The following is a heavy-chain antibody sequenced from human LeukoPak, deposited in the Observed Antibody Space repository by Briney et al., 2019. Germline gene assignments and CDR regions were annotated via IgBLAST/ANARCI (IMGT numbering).Heavy chain of an antibody. Sequence: GGSLRLSCAASGFTFSDCWMSWVRHAPGKGLEGVANIKQDGSEKYYVDSVKGRFTISRDNAKNSLYLQMNSLRAEDTAVYYCARDSGIRGSYYFDSWGQGTLVTVSS. V-gene: IGHV3-7*01. CDR1: GFTFSDCW. D-gene: IGHD1-14*01. CDR2: IKQDGSEK. CDR3: ARDSGIRGSYYFDS. J-gene: IGHJ4*02.